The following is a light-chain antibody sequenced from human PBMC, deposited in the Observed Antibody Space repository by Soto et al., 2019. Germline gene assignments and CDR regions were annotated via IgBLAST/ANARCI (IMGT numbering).Light chain of an antibody. Sequence: QPVLTQSPSASASLGASVKLTCTLSSGHSNYAIAWHQRQPEKGPRYLMKLDSDGSHSKGDGIPDRFSGSSSGTERYLTISSLQSEDEADYYCQSNDSSLSGYVFGTGTKLTVL. CDR1: SGHSNYA. CDR3: QSNDSSLSGYV. V-gene: IGLV4-69*01. J-gene: IGLJ1*01. CDR2: LDSDGSH.